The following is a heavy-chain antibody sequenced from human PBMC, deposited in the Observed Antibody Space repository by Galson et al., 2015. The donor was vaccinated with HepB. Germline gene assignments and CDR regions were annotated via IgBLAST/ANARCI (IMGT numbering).Heavy chain of an antibody. J-gene: IGHJ4*02. CDR3: ARHAHCSTTSCYSDY. V-gene: IGHV5-10-1*01. CDR2: IDPIDSYS. Sequence: QSGAEVKKSGESLKISCKGSGYSFTSYWISWVRQMPGKGLEWMGKIDPIDSYSSYSPSFQGHVTFSADKSISSVYLQWSSLQASDTAMYYCARHAHCSTTSCYSDYWGQGTPITVSS. CDR1: GYSFTSYW. D-gene: IGHD2-2*01.